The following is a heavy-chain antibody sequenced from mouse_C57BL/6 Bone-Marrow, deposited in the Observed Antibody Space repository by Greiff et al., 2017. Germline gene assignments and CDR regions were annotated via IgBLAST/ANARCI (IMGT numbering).Heavy chain of an antibody. Sequence: QVHVKQSGAELAKPGASVKLSCKASGYTFPSYWMHWVKQRPGQGLEWIGYINPSSGYTKYNQKFKDKATLTAAKSSSTAYMQLSSLTYEDSAVYYCARARKLYGNYVGVYAMDYWGQGTSVTVSS. CDR2: INPSSGYT. CDR1: GYTFPSYW. V-gene: IGHV1-7*01. CDR3: ARARKLYGNYVGVYAMDY. D-gene: IGHD2-1*01. J-gene: IGHJ4*01.